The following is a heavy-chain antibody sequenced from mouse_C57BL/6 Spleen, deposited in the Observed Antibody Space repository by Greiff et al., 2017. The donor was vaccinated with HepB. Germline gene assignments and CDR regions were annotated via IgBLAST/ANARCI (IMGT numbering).Heavy chain of an antibody. D-gene: IGHD1-1*01. Sequence: EVQLQESGPGLVKPSQSLSLTCSVTGYSITSCYYWNWIRQFPGNKLEWMGYISYDGSNNYNPSLKNRISITRDTSKNQFFLKLNSVTTEDTATYYCARGGGYYGSAWFAYWGQGTLVTVSA. J-gene: IGHJ3*01. CDR1: GYSITSCYY. CDR2: ISYDGSN. CDR3: ARGGGYYGSAWFAY. V-gene: IGHV3-6*01.